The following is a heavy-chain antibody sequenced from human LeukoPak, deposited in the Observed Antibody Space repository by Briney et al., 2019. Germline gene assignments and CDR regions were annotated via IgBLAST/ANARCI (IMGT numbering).Heavy chain of an antibody. CDR2: MNPNSGNT. CDR3: ARGSSYYDSSGTPISNY. V-gene: IGHV1-8*01. D-gene: IGHD3-22*01. Sequence: ASVKVSCKASGYTFTSYDINWVRQATGQGLEWMGWMNPNSGNTGYAQKFQGRVTMTRNTSISTAYMELSSLRSEDTAVYYCARGSSYYDSSGTPISNYWGQGTLVTVSS. J-gene: IGHJ4*02. CDR1: GYTFTSYD.